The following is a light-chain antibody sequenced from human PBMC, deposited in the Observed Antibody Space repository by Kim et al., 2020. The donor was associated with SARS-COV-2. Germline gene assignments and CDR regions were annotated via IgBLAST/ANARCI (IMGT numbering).Light chain of an antibody. CDR2: SAS. Sequence: SLAPGETATLSCRASQSFRSALAWYQQKPGQAPRLLIYSASTRATGVPARFTGSGSGTEFTLTITNLQSEDFAVYYCQQYQRWLTFGGGTKVDIK. CDR1: QSFRSA. CDR3: QQYQRWLT. J-gene: IGKJ4*02. V-gene: IGKV3-15*01.